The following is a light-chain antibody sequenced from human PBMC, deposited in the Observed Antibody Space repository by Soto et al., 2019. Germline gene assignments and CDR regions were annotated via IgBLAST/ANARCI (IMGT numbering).Light chain of an antibody. CDR1: QSVGST. J-gene: IGKJ4*02. Sequence: EILMTQSPATLSVSPGERVILSCRASQSVGSTLDWYQQKPGQAPRLLIRGASTRATGFPARFSGRGSGTEFTLTISSLQSEDFAVYYCQQYSTSLTFGGGTTLEIK. V-gene: IGKV3-15*01. CDR2: GAS. CDR3: QQYSTSLT.